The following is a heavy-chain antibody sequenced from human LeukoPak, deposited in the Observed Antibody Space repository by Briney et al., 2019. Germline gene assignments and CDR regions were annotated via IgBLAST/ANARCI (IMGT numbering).Heavy chain of an antibody. V-gene: IGHV3-23*01. D-gene: IGHD6-13*01. CDR3: AKAVAAADYFDY. J-gene: IGHJ4*02. CDR2: ISGSGGST. CDR1: GFTFSSYA. Sequence: GGSLRLSCAASGFTFSSYAMSWVRQAPGKGLEWVSAISGSGGSTYYADSVKGRFTISRDNSKDTLYLQMNSLRAEDTAVYYCAKAVAAADYFDYWGQGTLVTVSS.